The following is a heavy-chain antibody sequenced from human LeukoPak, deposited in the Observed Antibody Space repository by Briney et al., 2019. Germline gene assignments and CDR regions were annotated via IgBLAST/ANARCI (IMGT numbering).Heavy chain of an antibody. CDR2: IWYDGSNK. Sequence: LSLTCAVSGGSIISSDWWSWVRQAPGKGLEWVAVIWYDGSNKYYADSVKGRFTISRDNSKNTLYLQMNSLRAEDTAVYYCARDPSYDSSGYSNWGQGTLVTVSS. CDR3: ARDPSYDSSGYSN. CDR1: GGSIISSDW. D-gene: IGHD3-22*01. J-gene: IGHJ4*02. V-gene: IGHV3-33*08.